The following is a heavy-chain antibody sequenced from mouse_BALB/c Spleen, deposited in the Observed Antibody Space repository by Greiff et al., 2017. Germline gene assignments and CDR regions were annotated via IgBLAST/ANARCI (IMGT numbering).Heavy chain of an antibody. CDR1: GFTFSSYG. V-gene: IGHV5-6*01. CDR3: ARHGPNWDADY. D-gene: IGHD4-1*01. J-gene: IGHJ2*01. Sequence: EVQLVESGGDLVKPGGSLKLSCAASGFTFSSYGMSWVRQTPDKRLEWVATISSGGSYTYYPDSVKGRFTISRDNAKNTLYLQMSSLKSEDTSMYYCARHGPNWDADYWGQGTTLTVSS. CDR2: ISSGGSYT.